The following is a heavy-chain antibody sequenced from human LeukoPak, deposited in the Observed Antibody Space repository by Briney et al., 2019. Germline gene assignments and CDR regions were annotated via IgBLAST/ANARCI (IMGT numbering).Heavy chain of an antibody. D-gene: IGHD6-19*01. Sequence: SETLSLTCAVSGNSISGGYYWGWIRQSPGKGLEWIGSIFHSGTTYYNPSLKSRVTISVDTSKNQFSLKLSSVTAADTAVYYCANQYSSGWFYFDYWGQGTLVTVSS. V-gene: IGHV4-38-2*01. CDR3: ANQYSSGWFYFDY. CDR2: IFHSGTT. CDR1: GNSISGGYY. J-gene: IGHJ4*02.